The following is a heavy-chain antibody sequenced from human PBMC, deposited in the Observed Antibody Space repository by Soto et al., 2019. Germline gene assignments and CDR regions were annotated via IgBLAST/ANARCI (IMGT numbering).Heavy chain of an antibody. CDR1: GYTFSRYG. J-gene: IGHJ6*02. V-gene: IGHV1-18*01. D-gene: IGHD3-10*01. CDR2: ISGYNGNT. CDR3: AREGYYSGSGTYSPPRYYGMDV. Sequence: QVQLVQSGAEVKRAGASVKVSCKASGYTFSRYGLSWVRQAPGQGLEWMGWISGYNGNTNYVQKFQGRVIMNTDTSTRTAYKELWSLRSDDTAVYFCAREGYYSGSGTYSPPRYYGMDVWGQGTTVTVSS.